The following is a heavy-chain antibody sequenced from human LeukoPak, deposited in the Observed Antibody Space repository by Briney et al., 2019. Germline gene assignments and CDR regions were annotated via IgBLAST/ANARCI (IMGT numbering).Heavy chain of an antibody. J-gene: IGHJ4*02. CDR2: ISWDGGST. D-gene: IGHD3-10*01. Sequence: GGSLRLSCAASGFTFDDYAMHWVRQAPGKGLEWVSLISWDGGSTYYADSVKGRFTISRDNSKNSLYLQMNSLRAEDTALYYCAKDMAAYYYSSGNIDYWGQGTLVSVSS. V-gene: IGHV3-43D*03. CDR1: GFTFDDYA. CDR3: AKDMAAYYYSSGNIDY.